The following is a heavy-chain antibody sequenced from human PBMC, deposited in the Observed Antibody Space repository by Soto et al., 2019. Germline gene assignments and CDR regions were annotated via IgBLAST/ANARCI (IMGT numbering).Heavy chain of an antibody. Sequence: SVKVSCKAPGGTLSSYAISWVRQAPGQGLEWMGEIIPIFGTANYAQKFQGRVTITADESTSTAYMELSSLRSEDTAVYYCARVESQGYYDSSGYYCNYWGQGTLVTVSS. V-gene: IGHV1-69*13. D-gene: IGHD3-22*01. CDR3: ARVESQGYYDSSGYYCNY. CDR1: GGTLSSYA. CDR2: IIPIFGTA. J-gene: IGHJ4*02.